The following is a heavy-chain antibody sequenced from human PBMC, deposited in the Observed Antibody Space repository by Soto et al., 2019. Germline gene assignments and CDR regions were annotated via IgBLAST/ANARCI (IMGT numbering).Heavy chain of an antibody. CDR3: VEDQSPRAGGGSVGYS. D-gene: IGHD6-19*01. Sequence: GGSLRLSCVTSGFTFTTYSMNWVRQAPGKGLEWVPGVSGNGGQTYHADSVKGRFTISRDNSKKTLSLQMDSLRAEDTATYFCVEDQSPRAGGGSVGYSRAPGTQVTVST. CDR1: GFTFTTYS. V-gene: IGHV3-23*01. CDR2: VSGNGGQT. J-gene: IGHJ5*01.